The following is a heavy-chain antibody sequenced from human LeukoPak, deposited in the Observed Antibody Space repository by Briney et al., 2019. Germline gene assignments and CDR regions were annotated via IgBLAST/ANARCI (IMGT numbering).Heavy chain of an antibody. Sequence: ASVKVSCKASGYTFTNNDINWVRQATGQGLEWVGRMNPNSGNTGYAQMFQGRVTITRNTSISTAYMELSSLRSEDTAVYYCARRVGPYYFDYWGQGTLVTVSS. J-gene: IGHJ4*02. D-gene: IGHD1-26*01. CDR2: MNPNSGNT. V-gene: IGHV1-8*01. CDR1: GYTFTNND. CDR3: ARRVGPYYFDY.